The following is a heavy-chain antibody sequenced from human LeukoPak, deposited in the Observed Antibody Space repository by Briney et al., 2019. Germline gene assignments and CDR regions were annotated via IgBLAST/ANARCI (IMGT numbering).Heavy chain of an antibody. D-gene: IGHD6-13*01. Sequence: GASVKVSCNVSGYTLTELSMHWVRQAPGKGLEWMGGFDPEDGETIYAQKFQGRITMTEDTSTDTAYMELSSLRAEDTAVYYCANGGIAAAGNVYFDYWGQGTLVTVSS. CDR2: FDPEDGET. CDR1: GYTLTELS. CDR3: ANGGIAAAGNVYFDY. V-gene: IGHV1-24*01. J-gene: IGHJ4*02.